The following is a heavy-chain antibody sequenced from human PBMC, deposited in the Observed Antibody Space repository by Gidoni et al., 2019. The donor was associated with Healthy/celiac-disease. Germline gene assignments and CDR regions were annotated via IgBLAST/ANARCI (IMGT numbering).Heavy chain of an antibody. CDR1: GGPISRGGYY. CDR3: ARDLRKIAAGYFDY. CDR2: IYYSGST. J-gene: IGHJ4*02. V-gene: IGHV4-31*03. Sequence: QVQLQESGPGLVKPSQTLSLTCTVSGGPISRGGYYWSWIRQHPGKGLEWIGYIYYSGSTYYNPSLKSRVTISVDTSKNQFSLKLSSVTAADTAVYYCARDLRKIAAGYFDYWGQGTLVTVSS. D-gene: IGHD6-13*01.